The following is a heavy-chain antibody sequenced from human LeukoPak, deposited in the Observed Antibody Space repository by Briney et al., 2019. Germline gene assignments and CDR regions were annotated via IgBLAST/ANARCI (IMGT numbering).Heavy chain of an antibody. CDR1: GGIFSSYA. CDR3: ARDLPPYYFDY. CDR2: IIPILGIA. V-gene: IGHV1-69*04. Sequence: SVKVSCEASGGIFSSYAISWVRQAPGQGLEWMGRIIPILGIANYAQKFQGRVTITADKSTSTAYMDLSSLRSEDTAVYYCARDLPPYYFDYWGQGTLVTVSS. J-gene: IGHJ4*02.